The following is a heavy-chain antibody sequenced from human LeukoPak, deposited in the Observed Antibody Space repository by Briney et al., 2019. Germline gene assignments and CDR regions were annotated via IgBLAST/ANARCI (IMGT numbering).Heavy chain of an antibody. CDR3: ARGGVWFGEFEFDY. CDR1: GFTFSIHG. V-gene: IGHV3-7*04. CDR2: IKQDGSEK. J-gene: IGHJ4*02. D-gene: IGHD3-10*01. Sequence: GGSLRLSCAASGFTFSIHGMNWVRQAPGKGLEWVANIKQDGSEKYYVDSVKGRFTISRDNAKNSLYLQMNSLRAEDTAVYYCARGGVWFGEFEFDYWGQGTLVTVSS.